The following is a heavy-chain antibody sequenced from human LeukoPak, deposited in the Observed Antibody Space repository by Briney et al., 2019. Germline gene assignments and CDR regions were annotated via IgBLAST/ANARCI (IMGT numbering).Heavy chain of an antibody. CDR1: GGSISSSSYY. V-gene: IGHV4-39*07. J-gene: IGHJ5*02. D-gene: IGHD3-10*01. CDR2: IYYSGST. CDR3: ARERGGLLWFGELLGNWFDP. Sequence: KPSETLSLTCTVSGGSISSSSYYRGWIRQPPGKGLEWIGSIYYSGSTYYNPSLKSRVTISVDTSKNQFSPKLSSVTAADTAVYYCARERGGLLWFGELLGNWFDPWGQGTLVTVSS.